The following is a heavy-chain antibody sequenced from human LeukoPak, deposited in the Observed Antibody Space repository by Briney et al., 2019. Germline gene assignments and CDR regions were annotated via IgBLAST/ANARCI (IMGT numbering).Heavy chain of an antibody. CDR2: IYYSGST. CDR1: GGSISSYY. D-gene: IGHD1-7*01. Sequence: SETLSLTCTVSGGSISSYYWSWIRQPPGKGLEWIGYIYYSGSTNYNPSLKSRVAISVDTSKNQFSLKLSSVTAADTAVYYCARGPLELYGMDVWGQGTTVTVSS. CDR3: ARGPLELYGMDV. J-gene: IGHJ6*02. V-gene: IGHV4-59*12.